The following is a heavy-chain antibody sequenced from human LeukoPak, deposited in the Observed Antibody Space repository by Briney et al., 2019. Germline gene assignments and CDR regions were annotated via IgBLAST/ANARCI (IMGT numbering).Heavy chain of an antibody. CDR2: INPNSGGT. V-gene: IGHV1-2*02. CDR1: GYTFTGNY. Sequence: ASVKVSCKASGYTFTGNYIHWVRQAPGQGLEWMGWINPNSGGTNYAQKFQGRVTMTRDTSITTAYMELTRLSSDDTAVYYCARGDVLMVYATPIDSWGQGTPVTVSS. CDR3: ARGDVLMVYATPIDS. J-gene: IGHJ4*02. D-gene: IGHD2-8*01.